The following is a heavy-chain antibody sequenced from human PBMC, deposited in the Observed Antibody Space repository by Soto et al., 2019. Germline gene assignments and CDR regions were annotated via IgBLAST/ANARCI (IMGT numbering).Heavy chain of an antibody. Sequence: SETLSLTCAVSGGSISSSNWWSWVRQPPGKGLEWIGEINHSGSTNYNPSLKSRVTISVDTSKNQFSLKLSSVTAADTAVYFCARLLYYYDSSGYYDSWGQGTLVTVSS. CDR3: ARLLYYYDSSGYYDS. V-gene: IGHV4-4*02. D-gene: IGHD3-22*01. CDR1: GGSISSSNW. J-gene: IGHJ4*02. CDR2: INHSGST.